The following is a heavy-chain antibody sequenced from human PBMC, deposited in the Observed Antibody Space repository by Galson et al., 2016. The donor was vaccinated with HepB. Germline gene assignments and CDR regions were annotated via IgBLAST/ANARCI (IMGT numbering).Heavy chain of an antibody. CDR2: ISAYNGNT. CDR3: ARDPRKIRYQLLEIYYYYYAMDV. CDR1: GYTFTTYG. V-gene: IGHV1-18*01. J-gene: IGHJ6*02. D-gene: IGHD2-2*01. Sequence: SVKVSCKASGYTFTTYGISWVRQAPGQGLEWMGWISAYNGNTNYAQKLQGRVTMTKVTSTSTAYMELRSLRSDDTAVYYCARDPRKIRYQLLEIYYYYYAMDVWGQGTTVTVSS.